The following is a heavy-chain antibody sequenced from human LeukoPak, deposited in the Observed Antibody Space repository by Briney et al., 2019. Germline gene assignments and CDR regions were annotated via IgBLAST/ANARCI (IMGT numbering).Heavy chain of an antibody. Sequence: PSETLSLTCTVSGGSISSYYWSWLRQPPGKGLEWIGYIYTSGSTNYNPFLKSRVTISVDTSKTQFSLKLSSVTAADTAVYYCARFSRVLYSSSTIYYYYYYMDVWGKGTTVTVSS. CDR3: ARFSRVLYSSSTIYYYYYYMDV. CDR1: GGSISSYY. CDR2: IYTSGST. V-gene: IGHV4-4*09. D-gene: IGHD6-6*01. J-gene: IGHJ6*03.